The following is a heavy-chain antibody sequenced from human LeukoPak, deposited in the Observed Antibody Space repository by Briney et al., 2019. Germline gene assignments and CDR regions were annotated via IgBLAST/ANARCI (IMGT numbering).Heavy chain of an antibody. D-gene: IGHD3-16*02. CDR3: ARDSALGLSGAFDI. Sequence: GGSLRLSCAASGFTVSSNYMSWVRQAPGKGLEWVSVIYSGGSTYYADSVKGRFTISRDNSKNTLYLQMNSLRAEDTAVYYCARDSALGLSGAFDIWGQGTMVTVSS. CDR2: IYSGGST. J-gene: IGHJ3*02. V-gene: IGHV3-66*01. CDR1: GFTVSSNY.